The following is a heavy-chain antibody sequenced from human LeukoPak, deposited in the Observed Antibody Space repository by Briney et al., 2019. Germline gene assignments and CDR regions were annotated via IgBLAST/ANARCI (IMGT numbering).Heavy chain of an antibody. CDR1: GFSLSTSGMC. V-gene: IGHV2-70*11. CDR2: IDWDDDK. D-gene: IGHD6-13*01. J-gene: IGHJ6*02. CDR3: ARIKVAAAGPDYYYYYGMDV. Sequence: ESGPTLVNPTQTLTLTCTFSGFSLSTSGMCESWIRQPPGKALEWLARIDWDDDKYYSTSLKTWLAISKDTSKNQVVLTMTNMDPVDTATYYCARIKVAAAGPDYYYYYGMDVWGQGTTVTVSS.